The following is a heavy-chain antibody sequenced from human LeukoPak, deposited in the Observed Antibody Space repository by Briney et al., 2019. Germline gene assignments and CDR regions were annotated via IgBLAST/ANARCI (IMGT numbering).Heavy chain of an antibody. J-gene: IGHJ5*02. V-gene: IGHV3-74*01. CDR2: INDDGSDT. Sequence: GGSLRLSCAVSGFTFKLYWMHWVRQAPGKGPVWVSRINDDGSDTTYADSVKGRFTISRDDAKNMLFLQMNSLRAEDTAVYYCVRGGPSTWSWGQGTLVTVSS. D-gene: IGHD2-15*01. CDR1: GFTFKLYW. CDR3: VRGGPSTWS.